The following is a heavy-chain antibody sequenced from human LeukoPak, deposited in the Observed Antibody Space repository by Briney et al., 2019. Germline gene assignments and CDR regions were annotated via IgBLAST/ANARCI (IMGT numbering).Heavy chain of an antibody. Sequence: GGSLRLSCAASGFTFSSYGMHWVRQAPGKGLEWVAVISYDGSNKYYADSVKGRFTISRDNSKNTLYLQMNSLRAEDTAVYYCVRGGHRIAAEGPFAIWGQGTMVTVSS. V-gene: IGHV3-30*03. J-gene: IGHJ3*02. D-gene: IGHD6-13*01. CDR2: ISYDGSNK. CDR3: VRGGHRIAAEGPFAI. CDR1: GFTFSSYG.